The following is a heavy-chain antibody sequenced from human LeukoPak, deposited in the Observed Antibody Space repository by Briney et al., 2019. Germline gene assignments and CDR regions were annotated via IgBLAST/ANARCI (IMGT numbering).Heavy chain of an antibody. CDR2: IYYSGST. Sequence: PSETLSLTCTVSGGSISSSSYYWGWIRQPPGKGLEWIGSIYYSGSTYYNPSLKSRVTISVDTSKNQFSLKLSSVTAADTAVYYCARTSETGSSGSYDRSTLIMDVWGKGTTVTVSS. J-gene: IGHJ6*03. CDR1: GGSISSSSYY. D-gene: IGHD1-26*01. CDR3: ARTSETGSSGSYDRSTLIMDV. V-gene: IGHV4-39*07.